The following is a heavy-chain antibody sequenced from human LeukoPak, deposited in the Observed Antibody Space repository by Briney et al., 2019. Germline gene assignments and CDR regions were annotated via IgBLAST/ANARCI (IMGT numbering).Heavy chain of an antibody. CDR2: IYYSGST. Sequence: SETLSLTCTVSGGSISSHYWSWVRQPPGKGLEWIGYIYYSGSTYYNPSLQSRVTISVDTSKNQFSLKLSSVTAADTAVYYCASNPRYCSSTSCYLNAFDIWGQGTMVTVSS. D-gene: IGHD2-2*01. CDR1: GGSISSHY. J-gene: IGHJ3*02. V-gene: IGHV4-59*08. CDR3: ASNPRYCSSTSCYLNAFDI.